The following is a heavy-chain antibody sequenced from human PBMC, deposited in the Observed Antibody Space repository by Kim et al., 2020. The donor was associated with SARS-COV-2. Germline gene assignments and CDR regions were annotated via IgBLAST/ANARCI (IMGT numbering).Heavy chain of an antibody. J-gene: IGHJ3*02. Sequence: SVKVSCKASGGTFSSYAISWVRQAPGQGLEWMGGIIPIFGTANYAQKFQGRVTITADESTSTAYMELSSLRSEDTAVYYCAREPYYYDSSGNPLVVDIWGQGTMVTVSS. CDR1: GGTFSSYA. CDR3: AREPYYYDSSGNPLVVDI. D-gene: IGHD3-22*01. V-gene: IGHV1-69*13. CDR2: IIPIFGTA.